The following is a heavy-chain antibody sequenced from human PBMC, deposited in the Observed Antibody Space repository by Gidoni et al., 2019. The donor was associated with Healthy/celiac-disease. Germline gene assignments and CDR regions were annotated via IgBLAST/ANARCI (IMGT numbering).Heavy chain of an antibody. Sequence: QVQLQQWGAGLLKPSETLCLTCAVYGGSFSGYYWSWIRQPPGKGLEWIGEINHSGSTNYNPSLKSRVTISVDTSKNQFSLKLSSVTAADTAVYYCARVRTGIDAFDIWGQGTMVTVSS. CDR2: INHSGST. CDR1: GGSFSGYY. J-gene: IGHJ3*02. CDR3: ARVRTGIDAFDI. V-gene: IGHV4-34*01. D-gene: IGHD1-1*01.